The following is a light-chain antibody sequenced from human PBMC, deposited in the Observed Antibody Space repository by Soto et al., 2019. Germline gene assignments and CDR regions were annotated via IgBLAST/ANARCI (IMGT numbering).Light chain of an antibody. V-gene: IGKV1-12*01. CDR1: QNIGTW. CDR3: QQANHFPLT. Sequence: DIQMTQPPSSVSASIGDRVTITCRASQNIGTWLAWYQQKPGKAPKYLIYGASNLLSGVPSRFSGSGSGTDFTLTISSLQPEDFASYFCQQANHFPLTFGGGTRVDIK. J-gene: IGKJ4*01. CDR2: GAS.